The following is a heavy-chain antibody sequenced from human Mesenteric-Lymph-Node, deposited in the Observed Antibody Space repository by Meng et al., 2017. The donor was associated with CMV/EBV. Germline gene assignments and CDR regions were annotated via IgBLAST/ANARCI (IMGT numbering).Heavy chain of an antibody. D-gene: IGHD6-13*01. CDR3: AKQRDGSSWLIDY. Sequence: CAAPRFPFSSYAMRWVRQAPGKGLEWVSGIRGSGGSTYHADSVKGRFTISRDNSKNTLYLQMNSLGPEDTAMYYCAKQRDGSSWLIDYWGQGTLVTVSS. CDR2: IRGSGGST. V-gene: IGHV3-23*01. J-gene: IGHJ4*02. CDR1: RFPFSSYA.